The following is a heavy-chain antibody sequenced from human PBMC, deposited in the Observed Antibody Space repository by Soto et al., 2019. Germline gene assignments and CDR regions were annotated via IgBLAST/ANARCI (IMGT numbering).Heavy chain of an antibody. CDR1: GFALTTYT. Sequence: LRLSCVASGFALTTYTMNWVRQAPGTGLEWVSSINGRSNYKYYSDSVRGRSTVSRDNAQNSLFLQMSRLGPEDTAVYYCVREDGVVGASSAFDSWGQGTLVTVSS. CDR3: VREDGVVGASSAFDS. J-gene: IGHJ4*02. D-gene: IGHD1-26*01. V-gene: IGHV3-21*01. CDR2: INGRSNYK.